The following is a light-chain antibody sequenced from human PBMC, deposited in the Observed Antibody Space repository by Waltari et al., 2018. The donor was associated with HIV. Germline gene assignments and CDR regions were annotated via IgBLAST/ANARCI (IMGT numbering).Light chain of an antibody. Sequence: QSVLTQPASVSGSPGQSLTLSCTGTTNDIGSYNYVSWYQQSPDKAPKLIIYEVLNRPSGVSSRFSGSKSGNTASLTISGLQAEDEAYYHCSSYSRGALLFGGGTKVTVL. CDR2: EVL. V-gene: IGLV2-14*01. CDR1: TNDIGSYNY. J-gene: IGLJ2*01. CDR3: SSYSRGALL.